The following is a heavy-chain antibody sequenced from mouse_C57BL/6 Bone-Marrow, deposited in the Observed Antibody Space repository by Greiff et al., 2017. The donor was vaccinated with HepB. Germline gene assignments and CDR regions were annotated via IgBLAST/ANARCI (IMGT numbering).Heavy chain of an antibody. CDR3: ATLFIATVVATSDAMDY. Sequence: VQLKQSGAELVRPGASVKLSCTASGFNIKDDYMHWVKQRPEQGLEWIGWIDPENGDTEYASKFQGKATITADTSSNTAYLQLSSLTSEDTAVYYCATLFIATVVATSDAMDYWGQGTSVTVSS. J-gene: IGHJ4*01. D-gene: IGHD1-1*01. CDR2: IDPENGDT. CDR1: GFNIKDDY. V-gene: IGHV14-4*01.